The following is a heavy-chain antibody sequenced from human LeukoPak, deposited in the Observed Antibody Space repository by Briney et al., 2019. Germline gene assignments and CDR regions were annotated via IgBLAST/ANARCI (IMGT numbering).Heavy chain of an antibody. D-gene: IGHD3-22*01. J-gene: IGHJ4*02. CDR3: ASLYYYDSSGYYARDY. CDR2: INPNSGGT. CDR1: GYTFTGYY. Sequence: ASVKVSCKASGYTFTGYYMHWVRQAPGQGLEWMGWINPNSGGTNYAQKFQGRVTMTRDTSISTAYMELSRLRSDDTAVYYCASLYYYDSSGYYARDYWGQGTLVTVSS. V-gene: IGHV1-2*02.